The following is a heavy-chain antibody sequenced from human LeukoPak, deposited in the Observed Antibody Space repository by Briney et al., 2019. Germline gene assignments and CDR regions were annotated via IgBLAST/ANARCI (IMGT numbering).Heavy chain of an antibody. CDR1: GFTFSSYA. Sequence: GGSLRLSCAASGFTFSSYAMHWVRQAPGKGLEWVGRIKSKTDGGTTDYAAPVKGRFTISRDDSKNTLYLQMNSLKTEDTAVYYCTTDRLSDFWSGYNPINYYGMDVWGQGTTVTVSS. D-gene: IGHD3-3*01. CDR3: TTDRLSDFWSGYNPINYYGMDV. V-gene: IGHV3-15*07. J-gene: IGHJ6*02. CDR2: IKSKTDGGTT.